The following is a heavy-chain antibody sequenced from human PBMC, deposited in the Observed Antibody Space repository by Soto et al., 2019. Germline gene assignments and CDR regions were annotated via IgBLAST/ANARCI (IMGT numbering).Heavy chain of an antibody. J-gene: IGHJ4*02. Sequence: ASVKVSCKASGYTFTSYGISWVLQAPGQGLEWMGWISAYNGNTNYAQKLQGRVTMTTDTSTSTAYMELRSLRSDDTAVYYCARDRRDFWSGYYSVVFDYWGQGTLVTVSS. CDR3: ARDRRDFWSGYYSVVFDY. CDR2: ISAYNGNT. D-gene: IGHD3-3*01. CDR1: GYTFTSYG. V-gene: IGHV1-18*01.